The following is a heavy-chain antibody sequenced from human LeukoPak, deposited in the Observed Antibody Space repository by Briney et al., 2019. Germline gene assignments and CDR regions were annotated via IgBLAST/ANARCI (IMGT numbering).Heavy chain of an antibody. Sequence: GGSLRLSCAASGLTVSSTYMSWVRQTPGKGLEWVSVIYSGGSTYYADSVKGRFTISRDNSKNTLYLQMNSLRAEDTAVYYCARAVRGDGDYERQTAAALDTWGQGTMVTVFS. CDR3: ARAVRGDGDYERQTAAALDT. CDR2: IYSGGST. CDR1: GLTVSSTY. J-gene: IGHJ3*02. D-gene: IGHD4-17*01. V-gene: IGHV3-66*01.